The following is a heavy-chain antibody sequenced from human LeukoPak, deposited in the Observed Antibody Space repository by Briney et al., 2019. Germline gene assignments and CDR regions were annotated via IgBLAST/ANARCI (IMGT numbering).Heavy chain of an antibody. Sequence: GRSLRLSCAASGFTFSSYAMHWVRQAPGKGLEWVSVISFDGSNTYYADSVKGRFTISKDSSKNTLYLQMNSLRAEDTAVYYCARSVNLNAFDIWGQGTMVTVSS. CDR3: ARSVNLNAFDI. V-gene: IGHV3-30*01. D-gene: IGHD5/OR15-5a*01. J-gene: IGHJ3*02. CDR2: ISFDGSNT. CDR1: GFTFSSYA.